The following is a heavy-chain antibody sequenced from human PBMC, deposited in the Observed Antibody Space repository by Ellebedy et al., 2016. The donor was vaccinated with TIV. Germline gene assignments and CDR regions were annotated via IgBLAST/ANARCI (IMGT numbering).Heavy chain of an antibody. CDR3: AKLPSSIAAAGRDY. V-gene: IGHV3-33*08. CDR1: GFTFSSYA. Sequence: GESLKISCAASGFTFSSYAMHWVRQAPGKGLEWVAVIWYDGSNKYYADSVKGRFTISRDNSKNTLYLQMNSLRAEDTAVYYCAKLPSSIAAAGRDYWGQGTLVTVSS. CDR2: IWYDGSNK. D-gene: IGHD6-13*01. J-gene: IGHJ4*02.